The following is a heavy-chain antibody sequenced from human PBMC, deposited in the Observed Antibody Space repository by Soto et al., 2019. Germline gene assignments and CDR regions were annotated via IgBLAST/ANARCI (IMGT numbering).Heavy chain of an antibody. CDR3: ARGHGYSSSWYY. Sequence: SETLSLTCAVNGGSFSGYYRNWIRQPPGKGLEWIGEINHSGSTNYNPSLKSRVTISIDTSKNQFSLNLNSVTAADTAVYYCARGHGYSSSWYYWGQGTLVTVSS. V-gene: IGHV4-34*01. J-gene: IGHJ4*02. CDR1: GGSFSGYY. CDR2: INHSGST. D-gene: IGHD6-13*01.